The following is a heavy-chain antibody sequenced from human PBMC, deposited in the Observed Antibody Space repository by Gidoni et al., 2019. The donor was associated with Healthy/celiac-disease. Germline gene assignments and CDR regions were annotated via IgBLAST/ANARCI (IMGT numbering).Heavy chain of an antibody. Sequence: QVQLVESGGGVVQPGRSLRLSCSASGFTFSSYGMHWVRQAPGKGLEWVAVIWYDGSNKYYADSVKGRFTISRDNSKNTLYLQMNSLRAEDTAVYYCARGGRKSGSLDYWGQGTLVTVSS. J-gene: IGHJ4*02. CDR1: GFTFSSYG. CDR3: ARGGRKSGSLDY. D-gene: IGHD1-26*01. CDR2: IWYDGSNK. V-gene: IGHV3-33*01.